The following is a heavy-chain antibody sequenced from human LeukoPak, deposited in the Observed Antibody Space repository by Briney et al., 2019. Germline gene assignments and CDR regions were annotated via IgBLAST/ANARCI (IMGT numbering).Heavy chain of an antibody. CDR2: VSGSGGNT. Sequence: GGSLRLSCAASGFTFSTYAMSWVRQAPGKGLEWVSSVSGSGGNTHYADSVKGRFTISRDNSKNTLSLQMNSLRAEDTAVYYCAKLLNDYDDYYFDYWGQGTLVTVSS. V-gene: IGHV3-23*01. CDR1: GFTFSTYA. CDR3: AKLLNDYDDYYFDY. D-gene: IGHD4-17*01. J-gene: IGHJ4*02.